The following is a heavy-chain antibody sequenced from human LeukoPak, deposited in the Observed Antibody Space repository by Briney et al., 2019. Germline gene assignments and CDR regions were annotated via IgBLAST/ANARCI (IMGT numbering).Heavy chain of an antibody. J-gene: IGHJ6*03. Sequence: GASVKVSCKASGGTFSSYAISWVRQAPGQGLEWMGRIIPMFGTANYAQKFQGRVTITTDESTSTAYMELSSLRSEDTAVYYCARVVITARRNHYYYYMDVWGKGTTVTVSS. CDR3: ARVVITARRNHYYYYMDV. CDR1: GGTFSSYA. CDR2: IIPMFGTA. D-gene: IGHD1-14*01. V-gene: IGHV1-69*05.